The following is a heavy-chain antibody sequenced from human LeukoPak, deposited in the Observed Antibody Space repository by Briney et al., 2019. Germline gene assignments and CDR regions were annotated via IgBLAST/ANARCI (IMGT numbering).Heavy chain of an antibody. J-gene: IGHJ6*03. CDR1: GYTFTDLY. CDR2: INPNSGGT. Sequence: ASVKVSCKASGYTFTDLYMHWVRQAPGQGLEWMGWINPNSGGTNYAQKFQGRVTVTRDTSISTAYMELSRLRSDDTAVYYCARDEGPTDYYMDVWGKGTTVTVSS. V-gene: IGHV1-2*02. CDR3: ARDEGPTDYYMDV.